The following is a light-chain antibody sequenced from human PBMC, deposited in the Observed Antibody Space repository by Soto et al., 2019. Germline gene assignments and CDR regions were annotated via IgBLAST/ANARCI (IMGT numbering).Light chain of an antibody. CDR1: QSVTKW. CDR3: QHYNGHSTWS. J-gene: IGKJ1*01. CDR2: DAS. Sequence: DIQMTQSPSTLSASVGDRVTLTCRASQSVTKWVAWYQQRPGQAPKVLIWDASSLQRGVPSRFSGSEYGTEFTLTISSLQPDDFATYYCQHYNGHSTWSFGQGTKVDIK. V-gene: IGKV1-5*01.